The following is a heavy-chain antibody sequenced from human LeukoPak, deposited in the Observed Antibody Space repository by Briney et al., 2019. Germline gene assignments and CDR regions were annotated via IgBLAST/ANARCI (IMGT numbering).Heavy chain of an antibody. J-gene: IGHJ6*02. D-gene: IGHD3-10*01. CDR3: ARRGYYYYGMDV. V-gene: IGHV5-10-1*01. CDR2: IDPSDSYT. Sequence: GESLKISCKDSGHSFTSYWISWVRQMPGKGLEWMGRIDPSDSYTNYSPSFQGHVTISVDKSISTAYLQWTSLKSSGSAMYYCARRGYYYYGMDVWGQGTTVTVSS. CDR1: GHSFTSYW.